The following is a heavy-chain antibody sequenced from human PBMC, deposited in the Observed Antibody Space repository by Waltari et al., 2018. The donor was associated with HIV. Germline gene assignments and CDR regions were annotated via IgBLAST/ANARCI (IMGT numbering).Heavy chain of an antibody. D-gene: IGHD3-16*01. V-gene: IGHV4-4*02. CDR2: SYHSGTT. J-gene: IGHJ6*02. Sequence: QVQLQESGPGLVRPSGTLSLTCAVSGVSISSSNWWSWVRQPPGKGLEWIGESYHSGTTHYNPSLQSRVTISVDKSRKQFSLKLTAVTAADTAMYYCARHRVGFDVSLVYGMDVWGQGTTVTVSS. CDR1: GVSISSSNW. CDR3: ARHRVGFDVSLVYGMDV.